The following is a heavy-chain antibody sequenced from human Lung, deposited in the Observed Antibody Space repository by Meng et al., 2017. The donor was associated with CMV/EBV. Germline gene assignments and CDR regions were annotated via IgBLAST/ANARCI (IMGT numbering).Heavy chain of an antibody. J-gene: IGHJ4*02. CDR1: GFTFSSYG. Sequence: GGSLRLSCAVSGFTFSSYGMHWVRQAPGKGLEWVTVISYNGGNKYYADSVKGRFTVSRDNSKNTLYLQMNSLRTADTAVYYCARGGALSEPGGFRGSFDYWGQGTLVTVSS. CDR2: ISYNGGNK. V-gene: IGHV3-30-3*01. CDR3: ARGGALSEPGGFRGSFDY. D-gene: IGHD1-14*01.